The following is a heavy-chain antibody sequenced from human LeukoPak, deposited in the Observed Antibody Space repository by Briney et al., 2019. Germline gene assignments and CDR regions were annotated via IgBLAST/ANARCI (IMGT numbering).Heavy chain of an antibody. V-gene: IGHV1-2*06. J-gene: IGHJ4*02. D-gene: IGHD6-19*01. CDR3: ARESGGWSEFDY. CDR1: GYTFTGYY. CDR2: TNPNSGGT. Sequence: ASVKVSCKASGYTFTGYYMHWVRQAPGQGLEWMGRTNPNSGGTNYAQKFQGRVTMTRDTSISTAYMELSRLRSDDTAVYYCARESGGWSEFDYWGQGTLVTVSS.